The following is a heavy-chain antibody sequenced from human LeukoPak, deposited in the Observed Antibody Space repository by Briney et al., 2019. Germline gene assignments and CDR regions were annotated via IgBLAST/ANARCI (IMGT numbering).Heavy chain of an antibody. J-gene: IGHJ4*02. CDR1: GYTFTSYD. CDR3: ARVENKLRYFDWVSGGGSRLFDY. CDR2: MNPNSGNT. Sequence: ASVKVSCKASGYTFTSYDINWVRQATGQGLEWMGWMNPNSGNTGYAQKFQGRVTMTRNTSISTAYMELSSLRSEDTAVYYCARVENKLRYFDWVSGGGSRLFDYWGQGTLVTVSS. V-gene: IGHV1-8*01. D-gene: IGHD3-9*01.